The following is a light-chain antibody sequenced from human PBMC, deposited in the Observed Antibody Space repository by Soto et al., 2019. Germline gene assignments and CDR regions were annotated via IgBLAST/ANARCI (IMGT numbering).Light chain of an antibody. V-gene: IGLV2-14*01. J-gene: IGLJ1*01. CDR3: SSYTSSSTYV. CDR1: TSDVGGYNY. CDR2: EVS. Sequence: QSVLTQPASVSVSPGQSITISCTGTTSDVGGYNYVSWYQQHPGKAPTLMIFEVSNRHSGASNRFSGSKSGNTASLTISGLQAEDEADYYCSSYTSSSTYVFGTGTKVTVL.